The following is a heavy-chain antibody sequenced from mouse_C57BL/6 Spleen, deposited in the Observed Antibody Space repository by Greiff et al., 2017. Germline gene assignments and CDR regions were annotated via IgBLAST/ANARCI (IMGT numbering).Heavy chain of an antibody. J-gene: IGHJ4*01. CDR3: ARRGAYYSNYDYAMDY. V-gene: IGHV1-18*01. CDR1: GYTFTDYN. CDR2: INPNNGGT. D-gene: IGHD2-5*01. Sequence: EVKLVESGPELVKPGASVKIPCKASGYTFTDYNMDWVKQSHGKSLEWIGDINPNNGGTIYNQKFKGKATLTVDTSSSTAYMELRSLTSEDTAVYYCARRGAYYSNYDYAMDYWGQGTSVTVSS.